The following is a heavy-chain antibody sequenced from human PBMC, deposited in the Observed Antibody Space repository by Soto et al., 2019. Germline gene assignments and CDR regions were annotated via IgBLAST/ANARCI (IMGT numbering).Heavy chain of an antibody. CDR1: GFTFSSYS. D-gene: IGHD3-3*01. Sequence: GWSLRLSCAASGFTFSSYSMNWVRQAPGKGLEWVSYISSSSSTIYYADSVKGRFTISRDNAKNSLYLQMNSLRDEDTAVYYCATDGVSRFYYGMDVWGQGTTVTASS. CDR2: ISSSSSTI. V-gene: IGHV3-48*02. CDR3: ATDGVSRFYYGMDV. J-gene: IGHJ6*02.